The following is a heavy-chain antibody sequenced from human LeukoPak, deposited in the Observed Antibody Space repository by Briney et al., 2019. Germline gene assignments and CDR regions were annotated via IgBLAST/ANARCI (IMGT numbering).Heavy chain of an antibody. D-gene: IGHD3-10*01. CDR3: AKDYGSGTYFGN. V-gene: IGHV3-48*04. CDR2: ISSSSSTI. Sequence: PGGSLRLSCAASGFTFSSYSMNWVRQAPGKGLEWVSYISSSSSTIYYADSVKGRFTISRDNAKNSLYLQMNSLRAEDTAVYYCAKDYGSGTYFGNWGQGTRVAVSS. J-gene: IGHJ4*02. CDR1: GFTFSSYS.